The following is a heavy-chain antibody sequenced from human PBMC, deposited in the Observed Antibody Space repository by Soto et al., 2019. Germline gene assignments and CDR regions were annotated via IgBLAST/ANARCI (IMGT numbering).Heavy chain of an antibody. J-gene: IGHJ4*02. CDR2: ISAYNGNT. Sequence: ASVKVSCKASGYTFTSYGISWVRQAPGQGLEWMGWISAYNGNTNYAQKLQGRVTMTTDTSTSTAYMELRSLRSDDTAVYYCARDDEWSGYDQRPFDYWGQGTLVTVSS. CDR1: GYTFTSYG. V-gene: IGHV1-18*01. CDR3: ARDDEWSGYDQRPFDY. D-gene: IGHD5-12*01.